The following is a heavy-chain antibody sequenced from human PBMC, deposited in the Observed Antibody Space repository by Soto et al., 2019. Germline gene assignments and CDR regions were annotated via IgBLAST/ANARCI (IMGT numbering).Heavy chain of an antibody. CDR3: ARDWETGTTIGYGMDV. J-gene: IGHJ6*02. Sequence: SETLSLTCTVSGGSISSYHWSWIRQPAGKGLEWIGRIYTSGSTNYNPSLKSRVTMSVDTSKNQFSLKLSSVTAADTAVYYCARDWETGTTIGYGMDVWGQGTTVTVSS. CDR2: IYTSGST. CDR1: GGSISSYH. V-gene: IGHV4-4*07. D-gene: IGHD1-7*01.